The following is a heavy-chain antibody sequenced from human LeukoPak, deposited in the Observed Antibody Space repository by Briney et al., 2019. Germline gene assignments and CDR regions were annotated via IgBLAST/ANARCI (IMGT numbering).Heavy chain of an antibody. CDR2: INPSGGRT. D-gene: IGHD2-15*01. CDR3: ARGEDIVVVVASPAGAFDI. Sequence: ASVKVSCKASGYTFTSYYIHWVRQGPGQGLEWMGIINPSGGRTSYAQKFQGRVTMTRDMSTSTVYMELSSLRSEDTAVYYCARGEDIVVVVASPAGAFDIWGQGTMVTVSS. V-gene: IGHV1-46*01. CDR1: GYTFTSYY. J-gene: IGHJ3*02.